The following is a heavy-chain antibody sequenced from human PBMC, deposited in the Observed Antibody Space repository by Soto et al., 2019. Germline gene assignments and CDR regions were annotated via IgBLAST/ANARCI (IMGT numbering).Heavy chain of an antibody. D-gene: IGHD3-16*01. V-gene: IGHV4-4*02. CDR3: AREGGESSDGLYYFDY. CDR1: GGSISSSNR. J-gene: IGHJ4*02. Sequence: PSETLSPTCAVSGGSISSSNRWSWVRQPPGKGLEWIGEIYHSGNTDYNPSLKSRLAISIDTSKNQFSLKLSSVTAADTAVYFCAREGGESSDGLYYFDYWGQGTLVTVSS. CDR2: IYHSGNT.